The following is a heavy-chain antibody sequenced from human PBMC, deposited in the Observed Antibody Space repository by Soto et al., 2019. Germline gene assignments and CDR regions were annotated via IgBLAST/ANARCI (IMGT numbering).Heavy chain of an antibody. D-gene: IGHD2-2*01. J-gene: IGHJ5*02. CDR2: IIPIFGTA. CDR1: GGTFSSYA. Sequence: SVKVSCKASGGTFSSYAISWVRQAPGQGLEWMGGIIPIFGTANYAQKFQGRVTITADESTSTAYMELSSLRSEDTAVYYCASVVVPAAAGGWFDPWGQGTLVTVSS. V-gene: IGHV1-69*13. CDR3: ASVVVPAAAGGWFDP.